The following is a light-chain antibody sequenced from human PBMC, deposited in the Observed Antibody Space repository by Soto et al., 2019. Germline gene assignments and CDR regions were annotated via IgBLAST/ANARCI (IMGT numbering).Light chain of an antibody. V-gene: IGLV2-14*01. CDR1: NSDVGGYNY. J-gene: IGLJ1*01. CDR3: SSSTGSSTLDV. Sequence: QSALTQPASVSGSPGQSITISCTGTNSDVGGYNYVSWYQQHPGKAPKLMIYEVSNRPSGVSNRFSASKSGNTASLTISGLQAEDEADYYCSSSTGSSTLDVFGTGTKVTVL. CDR2: EVS.